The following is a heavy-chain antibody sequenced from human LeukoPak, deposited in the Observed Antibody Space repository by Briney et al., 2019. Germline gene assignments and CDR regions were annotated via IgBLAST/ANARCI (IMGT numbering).Heavy chain of an antibody. D-gene: IGHD6-13*01. CDR1: GFTFSSYA. J-gene: IGHJ4*02. Sequence: GGSLRLSCAASGFTFSSYAMHWVRQAPGKGLEWVAVVSSDGSNKYYADSVKGRFTISRDTSKNMLYLQMNSLGAEDTAVYYCARGYSSSWLGYFDYWGQGTLVTVSS. V-gene: IGHV3-30*04. CDR2: VSSDGSNK. CDR3: ARGYSSSWLGYFDY.